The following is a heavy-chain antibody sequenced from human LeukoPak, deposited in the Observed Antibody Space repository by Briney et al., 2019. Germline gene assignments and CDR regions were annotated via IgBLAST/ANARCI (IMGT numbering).Heavy chain of an antibody. CDR3: ARVHDYGDYLDY. J-gene: IGHJ4*02. CDR1: GGSISSYY. CDR2: IYSSGST. D-gene: IGHD4-17*01. Sequence: PSETLSLTCTVSGGSISSYYWSWIRQPPGKGLEWIGYIYSSGSTNYNPSLKSRVTISVDTSKNQFSLKLSSVTAADTAVYYCARVHDYGDYLDYWGQGTLVTVSS. V-gene: IGHV4-59*01.